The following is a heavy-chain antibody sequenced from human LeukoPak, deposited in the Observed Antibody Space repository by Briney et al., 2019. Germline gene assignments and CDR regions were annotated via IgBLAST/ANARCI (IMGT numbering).Heavy chain of an antibody. CDR1: GYTFTSYG. CDR2: TSAYNGNT. Sequence: GASVKVSCTASGYTFTSYGISWVRQAPGQGLEWMGWTSAYNGNTNYAQKLQGRVTMTTDTSTSTAYMELRSLRSDDTAVYYCARGRLDVVVVAATVYFDYWGQGTLVTVSS. J-gene: IGHJ4*02. V-gene: IGHV1-18*04. D-gene: IGHD2-15*01. CDR3: ARGRLDVVVVAATVYFDY.